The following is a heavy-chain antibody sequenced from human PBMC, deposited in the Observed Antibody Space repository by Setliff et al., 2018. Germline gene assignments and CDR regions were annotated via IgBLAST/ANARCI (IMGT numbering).Heavy chain of an antibody. CDR1: GGTLSSLA. J-gene: IGHJ6*04. CDR2: TIPTLPLP. V-gene: IGHV1-69*10. Sequence: SVKVSCKASGGTLSSLAISWVRQAPGQGLEWMGGTIPTLPLPNYAVKFQGRVTITADKSTSTAYMELSSLTSEDTAVYYCARRPRAVYGSGRRNWFLDYWGKGTTVTVSS. D-gene: IGHD3-10*01. CDR3: ARRPRAVYGSGRRNWFLDY.